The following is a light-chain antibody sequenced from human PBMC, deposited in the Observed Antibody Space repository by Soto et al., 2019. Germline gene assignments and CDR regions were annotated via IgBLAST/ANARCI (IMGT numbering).Light chain of an antibody. CDR2: GAS. CDR1: QSISSD. J-gene: IGKJ1*01. CDR3: QQYNIWPWT. Sequence: EIVMTQSPATLSVSPGERATLSCRASQSISSDLAWYQQKPGQAPRLLIYGASTRATGTPARFSGSGSGTEFTLTISSLQSEDFAVYYCQQYNIWPWTFGQGTKVEIK. V-gene: IGKV3-15*01.